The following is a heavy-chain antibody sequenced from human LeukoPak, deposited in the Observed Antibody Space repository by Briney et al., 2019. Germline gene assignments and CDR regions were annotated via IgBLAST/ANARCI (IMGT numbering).Heavy chain of an antibody. D-gene: IGHD3-10*01. V-gene: IGHV1-18*01. CDR3: ARDLSYGSGIRNFDY. CDR1: GYTVISYG. J-gene: IGHJ4*02. CDR2: VSAYNGNT. Sequence: ASVKVSCKASGYTVISYGISWVRQAPGQGPEWMGWVSAYNGNTSYVQKFQGRVTMSTDTSTRTVYMELRSLRSDDTAVYYCARDLSYGSGIRNFDYWGQGTLVIVSS.